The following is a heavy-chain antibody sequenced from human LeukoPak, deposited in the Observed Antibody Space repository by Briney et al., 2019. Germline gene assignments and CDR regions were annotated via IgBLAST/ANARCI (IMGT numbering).Heavy chain of an antibody. CDR3: ATRHSYGSGSFDY. J-gene: IGHJ4*02. Sequence: GGSLRLSCAASGFTVSSNYMSWVRQAPGKGLEWVSVIYSGGSTYYADSVKGRFTISRDNSKNTLYLQMNSLRAEDPAVYYCATRHSYGSGSFDYWGQGTLVTVSS. CDR2: IYSGGST. CDR1: GFTVSSNY. V-gene: IGHV3-53*01. D-gene: IGHD3-10*01.